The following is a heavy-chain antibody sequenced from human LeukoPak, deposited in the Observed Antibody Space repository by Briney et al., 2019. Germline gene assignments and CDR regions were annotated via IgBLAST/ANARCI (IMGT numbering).Heavy chain of an antibody. CDR3: ARAGYGSGSSRDLRYNWFDP. J-gene: IGHJ5*02. D-gene: IGHD3-10*01. CDR2: IYHSGST. V-gene: IGHV4-30-2*01. Sequence: PSETLSLTCAVSGGSISSGGYSWSWIRQPPGKGLEWIGYIYHSGSTYYNPSLKSRVTISVDRSKNQFPLKLSSVTAADTAVYYCARAGYGSGSSRDLRYNWFDPWGQGTLVTVSS. CDR1: GGSISSGGYS.